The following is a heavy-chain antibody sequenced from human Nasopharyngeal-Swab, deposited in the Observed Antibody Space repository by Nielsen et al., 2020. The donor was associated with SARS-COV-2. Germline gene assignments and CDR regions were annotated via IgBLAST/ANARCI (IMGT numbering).Heavy chain of an antibody. Sequence: ASVKVSCKASGYTFTSYYMHWVRQAPGQGLEWMGIINPSGGSTSYAQKFQGRVTMTIDTSMSTAYMELSSLRSDDTAVYYCARDLRSTLYYFDLWGQGTPVTVSS. CDR1: GYTFTSYY. D-gene: IGHD2-2*02. CDR2: INPSGGST. V-gene: IGHV1-46*01. J-gene: IGHJ4*02. CDR3: ARDLRSTLYYFDL.